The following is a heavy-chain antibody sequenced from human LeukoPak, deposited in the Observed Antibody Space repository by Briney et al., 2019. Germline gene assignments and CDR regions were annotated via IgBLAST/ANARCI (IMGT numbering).Heavy chain of an antibody. D-gene: IGHD6-13*01. Sequence: SETLSLTCAVSGGSISSGGYSWSWIRQPPGKGLEWIGYIYHSGSTYYDPSLKSRVTISVDRSKNQFSLKLSSVTAADTAVYYCARGYSSSWYYFDYWGQGTLVTVSS. CDR1: GGSISSGGYS. CDR2: IYHSGST. J-gene: IGHJ4*02. V-gene: IGHV4-30-2*01. CDR3: ARGYSSSWYYFDY.